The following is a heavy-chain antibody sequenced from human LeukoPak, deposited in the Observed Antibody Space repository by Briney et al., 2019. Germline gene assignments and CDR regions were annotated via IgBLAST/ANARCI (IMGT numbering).Heavy chain of an antibody. D-gene: IGHD4-11*01. CDR1: DDSIPMYY. Sequence: PSETLSLTCTVSDDSIPMYYWTWIRQPPGKGLGWIGYVDHTGSTKFNPSLNGRVSISRDASNNFFSLRLRSVTAADTAVYFCARGRVSSSTWYSTYYYFFYMDFWGKGTTVTVSS. CDR3: ARGRVSSSTWYSTYYYFFYMDF. V-gene: IGHV4-59*01. J-gene: IGHJ6*03. CDR2: VDHTGST.